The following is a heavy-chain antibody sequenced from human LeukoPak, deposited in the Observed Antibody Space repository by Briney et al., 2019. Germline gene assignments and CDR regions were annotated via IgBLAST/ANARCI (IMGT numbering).Heavy chain of an antibody. J-gene: IGHJ4*02. CDR2: ISYDGSHK. CDR1: GFTFSSYA. Sequence: GRSLRLSCAASGFTFSSYAMHWVRQAPGKGLEWVAVISYDGSHKYYADSVKGRFTISRDNSKNTLYLQMNSLRAEDTAVYYCARGIRTSWFLDYWGQGTLVTVSS. V-gene: IGHV3-30-3*01. D-gene: IGHD6-13*01. CDR3: ARGIRTSWFLDY.